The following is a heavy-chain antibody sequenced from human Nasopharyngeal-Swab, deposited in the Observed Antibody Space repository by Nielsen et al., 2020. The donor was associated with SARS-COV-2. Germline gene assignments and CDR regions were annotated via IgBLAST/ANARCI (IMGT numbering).Heavy chain of an antibody. CDR2: IYYSGST. CDR3: ARRGDYVWGSYRLILAFDI. Sequence: GSLRLSCTVSGGSISSSNYYWGWIRQPPGKGLEWIGSIYYSGSTYYNPSLKSRVTISVDTSKNQFSLKLSSVTAADTAVYYCARRGDYVWGSYRLILAFDIWGQGTMVIVSS. CDR1: GGSISSSNYY. D-gene: IGHD3-16*02. V-gene: IGHV4-39*01. J-gene: IGHJ3*02.